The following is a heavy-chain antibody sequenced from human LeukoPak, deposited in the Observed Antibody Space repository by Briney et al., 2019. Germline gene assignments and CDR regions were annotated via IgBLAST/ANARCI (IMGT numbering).Heavy chain of an antibody. CDR2: INHSGST. Sequence: SETLSLTCAVYGGSFSGYYWSWIRQPPGKGLEWIGEINHSGSTNYNPSLKSRVTISVDTSKYQFSLKLSSVTAADTAVYYCARTDYSGSGSFYDNWFDPWGQGILVTVSS. V-gene: IGHV4-34*01. CDR1: GGSFSGYY. CDR3: ARTDYSGSGSFYDNWFDP. D-gene: IGHD3-10*01. J-gene: IGHJ5*02.